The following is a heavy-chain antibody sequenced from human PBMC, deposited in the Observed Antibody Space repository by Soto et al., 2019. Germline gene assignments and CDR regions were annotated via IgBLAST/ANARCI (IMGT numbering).Heavy chain of an antibody. V-gene: IGHV3-30*18. CDR1: GFTFSSYG. CDR2: VSHDGRNT. CDR3: AKGGRQWLVTSDFNY. J-gene: IGHJ4*02. D-gene: IGHD6-19*01. Sequence: GGSLRLSCAASGFTFSSYGMHWVRQAPGKGLEWVAVVSHDGRNTHYADSVKGRFTISRDSSKNTASLEMTSLRAEDTAVYYCAKGGRQWLVTSDFNYWGQGALVTVSS.